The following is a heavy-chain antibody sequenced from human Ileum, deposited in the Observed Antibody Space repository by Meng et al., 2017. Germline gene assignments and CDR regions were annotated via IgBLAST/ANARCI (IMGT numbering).Heavy chain of an antibody. CDR1: GYIFTSFG. V-gene: IGHV1-18*01. CDR2: ISAYNGNT. Sequence: QVQLVQSGADVQQPRASVKVFCKASGYIFTSFGITWVLQAPGQGFEWMGGISAYNGNTNYAHKVQGRITMTTDTSTSTAYMELRSLRSDDTAVYYCARGWGGAFDPWGQGTLVTVSS. CDR3: ARGWGGAFDP. J-gene: IGHJ5*02. D-gene: IGHD3-16*01.